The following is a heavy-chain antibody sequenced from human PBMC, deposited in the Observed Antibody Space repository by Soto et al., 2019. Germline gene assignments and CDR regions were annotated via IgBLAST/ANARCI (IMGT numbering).Heavy chain of an antibody. Sequence: GGSLRLSCVASGFNFGTYAIHWVRQAPGKGLQWVALIAYDGINTYYADSVKGRFTISRDNSKNTLHLQTNSLRPEDTGVYFCARVTPGNNLYYFSGLDAWGQGTSVTVSS. CDR2: IAYDGINT. V-gene: IGHV3-30-3*01. CDR1: GFNFGTYA. J-gene: IGHJ6*02. D-gene: IGHD1-1*01. CDR3: ARVTPGNNLYYFSGLDA.